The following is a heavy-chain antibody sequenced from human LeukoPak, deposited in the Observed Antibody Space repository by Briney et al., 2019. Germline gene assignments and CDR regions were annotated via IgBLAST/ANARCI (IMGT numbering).Heavy chain of an antibody. J-gene: IGHJ6*04. D-gene: IGHD3-22*01. Sequence: PSGTLSLTCTVSGDSISSSNWWSWVRQPPGKGLEWIGEIYHSGSTNYNPSLKSRVTMSVDKSKNQFSLKLNSVTAADTAVYYCARENYYDSVSYGMDVWGKGTTVTVSS. CDR3: ARENYYDSVSYGMDV. CDR2: IYHSGST. V-gene: IGHV4-4*02. CDR1: GDSISSSNW.